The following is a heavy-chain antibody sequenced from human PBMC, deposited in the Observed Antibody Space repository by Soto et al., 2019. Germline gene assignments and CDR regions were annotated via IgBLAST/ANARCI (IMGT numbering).Heavy chain of an antibody. CDR1: GGSIGSDS. J-gene: IGHJ5*02. CDR2: VFADGRT. V-gene: IGHV4-4*07. CDR3: ARDRGSYAYGSFDP. Sequence: PSETLSLTCTVSGGSIGSDSWSWIRHFAGKGLEWIGRVFADGRTNYNPSLKSRVTMSVDMVKSQFYLKLTSVTGADTAVYFCARDRGSYAYGSFDPWGQGTLVTVSS. D-gene: IGHD3-16*01.